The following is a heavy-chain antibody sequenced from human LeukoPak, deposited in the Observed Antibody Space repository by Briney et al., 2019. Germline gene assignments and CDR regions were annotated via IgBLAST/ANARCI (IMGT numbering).Heavy chain of an antibody. CDR2: IKHDGSEK. V-gene: IGHV3-7*01. D-gene: IGHD3-10*01. CDR1: GFTFSSYW. J-gene: IGHJ4*02. Sequence: GGSLRLSCAASGFTFSSYWMSWVRQAPGKGLEWVANIKHDGSEKYYVDSVKGRFTISRDNAKNSLYLQMNSLRAEDTAVYYCARVLGSYYYGSGSYFVYFVYWGQGTLVTVSS. CDR3: ARVLGSYYYGSGSYFVYFVY.